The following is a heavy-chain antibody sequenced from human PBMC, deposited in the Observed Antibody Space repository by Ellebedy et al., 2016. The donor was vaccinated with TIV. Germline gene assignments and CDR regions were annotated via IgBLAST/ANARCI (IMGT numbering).Heavy chain of an antibody. Sequence: PGGSLRLSCEVSTFNLDGYTMNWVRQAPGRGLEWVSSISVDSTAKYYADSVKGRFSISRDNAKSTLYLQMNTLRAEDTAVYYCATDQAGGSGIDYWGQGTLVTVYS. V-gene: IGHV3-48*04. CDR1: TFNLDGYT. CDR2: ISVDSTAK. D-gene: IGHD3-10*01. CDR3: ATDQAGGSGIDY. J-gene: IGHJ4*02.